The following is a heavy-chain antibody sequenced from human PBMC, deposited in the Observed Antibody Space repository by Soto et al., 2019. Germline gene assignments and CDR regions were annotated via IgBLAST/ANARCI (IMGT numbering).Heavy chain of an antibody. Sequence: EVQLLESGGGLVQPGGSLRLSCAASGFTFSSYAMSWVRQAPWKGLEWVSTISGSGGGTYYADSVKGRFTISRDNSKNTLYLQMNSLRVEDTAVYYCAKDQNYYGSGSYYNYWGQGALVTVAS. J-gene: IGHJ4*02. CDR3: AKDQNYYGSGSYYNY. CDR2: ISGSGGGT. D-gene: IGHD3-10*01. V-gene: IGHV3-23*01. CDR1: GFTFSSYA.